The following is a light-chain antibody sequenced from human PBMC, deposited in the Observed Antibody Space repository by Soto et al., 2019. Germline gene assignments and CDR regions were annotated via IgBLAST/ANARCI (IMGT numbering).Light chain of an antibody. Sequence: QSALTQPPSVSGAPGQRVTISCTGSSSNIGADYDVHWYQQIPGTAPKFLIYGNNNRPSGVPDRFSGSKSGTSASLAITGLQAEDEADYYCQSYDSSLSGSVFXTGTKRTVL. CDR2: GNN. V-gene: IGLV1-40*01. CDR3: QSYDSSLSGSV. CDR1: SSNIGADYD. J-gene: IGLJ1*01.